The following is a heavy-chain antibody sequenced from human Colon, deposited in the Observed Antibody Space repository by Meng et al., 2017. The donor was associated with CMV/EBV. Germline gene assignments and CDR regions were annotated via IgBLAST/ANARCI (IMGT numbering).Heavy chain of an antibody. Sequence: SETLSLTCAVSGSSVSSANFYWTWVRQSPGKGLEWIGYISYSGKTNYNPSLESRVTITRDTTKNQFSLKLSSVTAADTAVYYCARTVWTGTPRGFDPWGQGTLVTVSS. V-gene: IGHV4-61*01. CDR1: GSSVSSANFY. CDR3: ARTVWTGTPRGFDP. J-gene: IGHJ5*02. D-gene: IGHD3/OR15-3a*01. CDR2: ISYSGKT.